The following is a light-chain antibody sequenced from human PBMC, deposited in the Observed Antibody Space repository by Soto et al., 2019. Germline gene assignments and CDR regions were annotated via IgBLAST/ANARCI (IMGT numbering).Light chain of an antibody. CDR1: QSVSRR. CDR2: GAS. CDR3: QQYGGSPIT. Sequence: EVVLTRSPGTLSLSPGGRATLSCRASQSVSRRLAWYQQRPGQSPRLLISGASMRASGVPVRFIGSGSGTDFTLTITRLEPEDFAVYYCQQYGGSPITFGLGTRLEIK. J-gene: IGKJ5*01. V-gene: IGKV3-20*01.